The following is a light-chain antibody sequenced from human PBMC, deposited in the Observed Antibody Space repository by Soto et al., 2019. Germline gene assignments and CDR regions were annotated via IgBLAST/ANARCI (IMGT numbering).Light chain of an antibody. V-gene: IGKV1-39*01. J-gene: IGKJ5*01. CDR1: EDIRKS. CDR2: AAS. CDR3: EQSYSTPVT. Sequence: DIQMTQSPSSLSASVGHTVSTTCQASEDIRKSLNWYQQKPGKAPKLLIYAASSVQSGVPLRFSGTGSGTDFTLTISSLQPEDFATYYCEQSYSTPVTFGQGTRLEIK.